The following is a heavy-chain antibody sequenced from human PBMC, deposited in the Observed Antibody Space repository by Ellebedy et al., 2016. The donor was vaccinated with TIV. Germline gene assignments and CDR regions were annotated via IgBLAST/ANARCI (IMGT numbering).Heavy chain of an antibody. CDR3: ARSGAGAIWVYDAFDI. CDR2: IIPIFGTA. V-gene: IGHV1-69*06. Sequence: ASVKVSCKASGGTFSSYAISWVRQAPGQGLEWMGGIIPIFGTANYAQKFQGRVTITADKSTRTAYMELSRLRSDDTAVYYCARSGAGAIWVYDAFDIWGQGTMVTVSS. D-gene: IGHD1-26*01. J-gene: IGHJ3*02. CDR1: GGTFSSYA.